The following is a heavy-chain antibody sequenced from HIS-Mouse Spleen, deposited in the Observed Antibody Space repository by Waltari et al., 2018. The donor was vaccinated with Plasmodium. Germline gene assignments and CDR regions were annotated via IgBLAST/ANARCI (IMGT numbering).Heavy chain of an antibody. CDR3: TTGLGAFDI. CDR2: IKSETEGGTT. CDR1: GFTFSNAW. Sequence: EVQLVESGGGLVKPGGSLRLSCAASGFTFSNAWMSWGRQAPGKGLDVVGRIKSETEGGTTDYAAPVKGRFTISRDDSKNTLYLQMNSLKTEDTAVYYCTTGLGAFDIWGQGTMVTVSS. J-gene: IGHJ3*02. V-gene: IGHV3-15*01.